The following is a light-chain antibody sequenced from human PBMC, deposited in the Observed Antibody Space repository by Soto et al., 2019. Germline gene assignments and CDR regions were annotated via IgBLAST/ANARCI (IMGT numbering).Light chain of an antibody. J-gene: IGKJ1*01. V-gene: IGKV3-11*01. Sequence: DIVLTQDPATLSLSPGERATLSCRASQSVNSHLAWYQQKPGQAPRLLIYDACNRATGIPARFSGSGSGTGFTLTISSLEPEDFAVYYCQQRSNWPPTFGQGTKVEIK. CDR3: QQRSNWPPT. CDR1: QSVNSH. CDR2: DAC.